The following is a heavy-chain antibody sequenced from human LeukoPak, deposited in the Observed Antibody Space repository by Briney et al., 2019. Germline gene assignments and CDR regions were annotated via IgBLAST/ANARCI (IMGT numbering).Heavy chain of an antibody. V-gene: IGHV4-39*01. J-gene: IGHJ5*02. Sequence: SETLSLTCTVSGGSISSSSYYWGWIRQPPGKGLEWIGSIYYSGSTYYNPPLKSRVPISVDTSKNQFSLTLSSVTAADTAVYYCARRDLAELDPWGKGTLVTVSS. CDR3: ARRDLAELDP. CDR1: GGSISSSSYY. CDR2: IYYSGST.